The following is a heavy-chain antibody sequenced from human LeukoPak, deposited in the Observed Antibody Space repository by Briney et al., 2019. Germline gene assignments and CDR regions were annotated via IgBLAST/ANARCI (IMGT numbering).Heavy chain of an antibody. CDR2: ISGSGGST. Sequence: HTGGSLRLSCVASGFTFTTCAMSWVRQAPGKGLEWVSTISGSGGSTYYADSVTGRFTISRDNSENTLYLQMNSLRAEDTAVYYCAKGRGRRGWSGEDGFDPWGQGTLVTVSS. J-gene: IGHJ5*02. D-gene: IGHD6-19*01. V-gene: IGHV3-23*01. CDR3: AKGRGRRGWSGEDGFDP. CDR1: GFTFTTCA.